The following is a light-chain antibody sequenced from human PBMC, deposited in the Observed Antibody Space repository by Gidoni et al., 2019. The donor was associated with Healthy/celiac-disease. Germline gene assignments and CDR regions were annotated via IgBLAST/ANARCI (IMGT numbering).Light chain of an antibody. J-gene: IGKJ2*01. Sequence: DIQMTQSPSSLSASVGDRVTITCRASQSLSSYLNWYQQKPGKAPKLLIYAASSLHSGVPSRFSGSGSGTDFTLTISSLQPEDFATYYCQQSYSTPHTCGQGTKLEIK. V-gene: IGKV1-39*01. CDR2: AAS. CDR3: QQSYSTPHT. CDR1: QSLSSY.